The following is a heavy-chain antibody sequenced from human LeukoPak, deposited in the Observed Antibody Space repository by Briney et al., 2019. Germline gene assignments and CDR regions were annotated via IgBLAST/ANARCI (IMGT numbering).Heavy chain of an antibody. V-gene: IGHV1-69*04. CDR2: IIPIFGIA. CDR1: GGTFSSYA. Sequence: SVKVSCKASGGTFSSYAISWVRQAPGQGLEWMGRIIPIFGIANYAQKFQGRVTITADKSTSTAYMELSSLRSEDTAVYYCARDSPEGEDYYNMDVWGKGTTVTVSS. CDR3: ARDSPEGEDYYNMDV. D-gene: IGHD1-14*01. J-gene: IGHJ6*04.